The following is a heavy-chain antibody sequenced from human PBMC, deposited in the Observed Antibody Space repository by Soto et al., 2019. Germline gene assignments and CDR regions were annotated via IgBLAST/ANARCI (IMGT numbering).Heavy chain of an antibody. CDR1: GDSVSSNTAA. V-gene: IGHV6-1*01. CDR3: AREDHSKDYFYGMDV. Sequence: SQTLSLTCAISGDSVSSNTAAWNWIRQSPSRGLEWLGRTYYRSKWFNNYAASLKSRITINPDTSKNQFSLQLNSVTPEDTGVYYCAREDHSKDYFYGMDVWGQGTTVTV. CDR2: TYYRSKWFN. J-gene: IGHJ6*02.